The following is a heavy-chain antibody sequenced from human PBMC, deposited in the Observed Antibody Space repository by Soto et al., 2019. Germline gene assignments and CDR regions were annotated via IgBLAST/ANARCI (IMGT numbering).Heavy chain of an antibody. CDR3: AKSDYYDSSGYYSEYYFDY. J-gene: IGHJ4*02. D-gene: IGHD3-22*01. V-gene: IGHV3-23*01. CDR1: GFTFSSYA. Sequence: GGSLRLSCAASGFTFSSYAMSWVRQAPGKGLEWVSGISGSGGSTHYADSVKGRFTISRENSKNTLYLQMKSLRAEDTAVYYCAKSDYYDSSGYYSEYYFDYWGQGTLVTVSS. CDR2: ISGSGGST.